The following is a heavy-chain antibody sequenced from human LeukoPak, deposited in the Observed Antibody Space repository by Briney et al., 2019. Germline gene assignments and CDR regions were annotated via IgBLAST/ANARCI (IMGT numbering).Heavy chain of an antibody. CDR3: ASAPGGGRYCSSTSCYHWFDP. CDR2: INHSGST. Sequence: SETLSLTCTVSGGSISSYYWSWIRQPPGKGLEWIGEINHSGSTNYNPSLKSRVTISVDTSKNQFSLKLSSVTAADTAVYYCASAPGGGRYCSSTSCYHWFDPWGQGTLVTVSS. CDR1: GGSISSYY. V-gene: IGHV4-34*01. D-gene: IGHD2-2*01. J-gene: IGHJ5*02.